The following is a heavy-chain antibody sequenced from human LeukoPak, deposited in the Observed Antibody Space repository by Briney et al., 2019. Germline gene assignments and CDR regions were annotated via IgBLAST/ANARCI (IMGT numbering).Heavy chain of an antibody. V-gene: IGHV1-46*01. Sequence: ASVKVSCKASGYTFTSYYMHWVRQAPGQGLEWMGIINPSGGSTSYAQKFQGRVTMTRDTSTSTVYMELSSLRSEDTAVYHCARDLVSAAAAMGGDYWGQGTLVTVSS. J-gene: IGHJ4*02. D-gene: IGHD6-13*01. CDR1: GYTFTSYY. CDR2: INPSGGST. CDR3: ARDLVSAAAAMGGDY.